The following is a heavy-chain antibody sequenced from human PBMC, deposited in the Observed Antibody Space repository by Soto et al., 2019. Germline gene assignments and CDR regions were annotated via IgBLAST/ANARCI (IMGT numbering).Heavy chain of an antibody. CDR1: GFTFSSYN. Sequence: EVQLVESGGGLVKPGGSLRLSCAASGFTFSSYNMNWVRQAPGKGLEWVSSLSSSSTYIYYADSVKGRFTISRDNAKNLLDVEGNSLRAEDAAGYYCAGGGINYGDYRSMDVWGKGTTVTVSS. CDR3: AGGGINYGDYRSMDV. CDR2: LSSSSTYI. V-gene: IGHV3-21*01. D-gene: IGHD4-17*01. J-gene: IGHJ6*03.